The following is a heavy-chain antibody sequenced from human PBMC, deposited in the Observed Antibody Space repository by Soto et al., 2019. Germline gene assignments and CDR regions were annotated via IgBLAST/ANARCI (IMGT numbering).Heavy chain of an antibody. CDR3: ATSQKGYNWNYFDH. Sequence: KTSETLSLTCAVSGASISGSYYYWAWLRQSPGKGPEWIGSVFYTGFTSYNPSLESRVSASVDTSKSQFSLKLSAVTAADTAVYYCATSQKGYNWNYFDHWGQGALVTVSS. D-gene: IGHD1-20*01. CDR2: VFYTGFT. V-gene: IGHV4-39*01. J-gene: IGHJ4*02. CDR1: GASISGSYYY.